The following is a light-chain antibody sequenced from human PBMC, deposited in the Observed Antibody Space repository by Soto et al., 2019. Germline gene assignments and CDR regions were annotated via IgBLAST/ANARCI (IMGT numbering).Light chain of an antibody. J-gene: IGKJ1*01. Sequence: EIVLTQSPGTLSLSPGERATLSCRASQSLSTSYLGWFQQKPGQAPRLLISGASSRATGIPDRFSGSGSGTHFTLTISRLEPEDITVYYCQQSRFSPLTFGQGTKVEIK. CDR2: GAS. V-gene: IGKV3-20*01. CDR3: QQSRFSPLT. CDR1: QSLSTSY.